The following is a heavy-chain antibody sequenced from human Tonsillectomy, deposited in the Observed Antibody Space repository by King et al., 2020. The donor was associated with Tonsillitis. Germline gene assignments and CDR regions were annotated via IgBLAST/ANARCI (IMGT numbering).Heavy chain of an antibody. CDR1: GGSISSGGYS. D-gene: IGHD3-22*01. CDR3: VRVLDYYDSSAYWSKNFDL. Sequence: VQLQESGPGLVKPSQTLSLTCAVSGGSISSGGYSWSWIRQPPGKGLEWIGYIYYSGSTYSNPSLKSRVTISVDTYKNQFSLKLSSVTAAETAVYYCVRVLDYYDSSAYWSKNFDLWGRGTLVTVSS. J-gene: IGHJ2*01. V-gene: IGHV4-30-4*07. CDR2: IYYSGST.